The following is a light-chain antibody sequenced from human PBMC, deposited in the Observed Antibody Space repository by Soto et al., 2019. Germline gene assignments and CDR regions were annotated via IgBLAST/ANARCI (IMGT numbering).Light chain of an antibody. Sequence: QSALTQPASVSGSPGQSVTISCTGASSDVGGNDYVSWYQQHPGKAPKLILYEVNNRPSVVSNHFSGSKSGNTASLIISGLQADDEADYYCSSYSTTSTLVFGSGTKLTVL. CDR1: SSDVGGNDY. J-gene: IGLJ1*01. CDR3: SSYSTTSTLV. V-gene: IGLV2-14*01. CDR2: EVN.